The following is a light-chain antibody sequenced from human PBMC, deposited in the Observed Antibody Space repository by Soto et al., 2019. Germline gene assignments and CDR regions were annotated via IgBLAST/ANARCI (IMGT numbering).Light chain of an antibody. Sequence: EIVMTQSPATLSVSPGERVTLSCRASQSVSRKLAWYQQRPGQAPRLLIYGAFSRATGIPARFSGSGSGTEFTLTISSLQSEDFVVYFCQQYNDWPFTFGPGTKVDIK. CDR3: QQYNDWPFT. J-gene: IGKJ3*01. V-gene: IGKV3-15*01. CDR2: GAF. CDR1: QSVSRK.